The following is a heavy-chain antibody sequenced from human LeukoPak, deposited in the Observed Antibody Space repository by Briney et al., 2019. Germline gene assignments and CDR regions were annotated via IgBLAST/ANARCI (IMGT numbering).Heavy chain of an antibody. CDR2: NYYSGST. Sequence: PSETLSLTCTVSGGSISSYYWSWIRQPPGKGLEEIVDNYYSGSTNYNPPLQSRVTISLDTSKNQFSRTLSCVTAADTAVYYCASDSLAKYCSSTSCAHYWYFDLWGGGSLVTVSS. CDR3: ASDSLAKYCSSTSCAHYWYFDL. J-gene: IGHJ2*01. V-gene: IGHV4-59*01. CDR1: GGSISSYY. D-gene: IGHD2-2*01.